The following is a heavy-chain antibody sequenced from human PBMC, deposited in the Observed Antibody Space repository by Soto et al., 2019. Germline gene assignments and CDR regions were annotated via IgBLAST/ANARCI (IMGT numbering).Heavy chain of an antibody. CDR3: ARRVYDTRLNYMYYDF. Sequence: SETLSLTCAVSGVSISSGNWWTWVRQSPQRGLEYIGEIFHDGTANYYPSFERRVAISVDTCKNQFSLKLTSVTAADTAIYFCARRVYDTRLNYMYYDFWGQGTLVTVSS. CDR1: GVSISSGNW. J-gene: IGHJ4*02. V-gene: IGHV4-4*02. D-gene: IGHD3-10*01. CDR2: IFHDGTA.